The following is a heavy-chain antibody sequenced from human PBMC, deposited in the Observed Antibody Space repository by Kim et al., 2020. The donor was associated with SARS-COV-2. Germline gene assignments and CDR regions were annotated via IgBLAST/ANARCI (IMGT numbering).Heavy chain of an antibody. CDR3: ARGSTMMYEF. V-gene: IGHV1-3*01. D-gene: IGHD3-22*01. Sequence: GNTVYTQKLQDVVTISRDTSASTVYMEMSSLRSEDTAVYYCARGSTMMYEFWGQGTLVTVSS. CDR2: GNT. J-gene: IGHJ4*02.